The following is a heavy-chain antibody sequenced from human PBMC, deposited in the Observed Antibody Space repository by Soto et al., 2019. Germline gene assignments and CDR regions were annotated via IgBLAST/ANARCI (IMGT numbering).Heavy chain of an antibody. CDR3: ATILPFGVVNGMDV. V-gene: IGHV1-24*01. Sequence: GASVKVSCTVSGYTLTELSMHWVRQAPGKGLEWMGGFDPEDGETIYAQKFQGRVTITEDTSTDTAYMELSSLRSEDTAVYYCATILPFGVVNGMDVWGQGTTVTVSS. CDR1: GYTLTELS. D-gene: IGHD3-3*01. J-gene: IGHJ6*02. CDR2: FDPEDGET.